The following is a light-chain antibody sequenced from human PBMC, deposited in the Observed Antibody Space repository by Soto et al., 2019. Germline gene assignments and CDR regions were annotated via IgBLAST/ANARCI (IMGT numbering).Light chain of an antibody. CDR2: AAS. J-gene: IGKJ4*01. Sequence: DIQLTQSPSFLSAAVGDRVTITCRASQGISSYLAWYQQKPGQAPNLLIYAASTLFNGVPSRFSGSGSGPEFSLTISSLQTEDFAAYYCQQLISFPLTFGGGTKVEIK. CDR3: QQLISFPLT. CDR1: QGISSY. V-gene: IGKV1-9*01.